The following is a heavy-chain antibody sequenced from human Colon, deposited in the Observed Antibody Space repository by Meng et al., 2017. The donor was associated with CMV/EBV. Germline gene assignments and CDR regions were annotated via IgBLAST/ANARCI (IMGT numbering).Heavy chain of an antibody. CDR3: AREGDSVFVTATITDHYAMDV. J-gene: IGHJ6*02. V-gene: IGHV1-2*02. D-gene: IGHD2-15*01. CDR2: IHPNSGGT. Sequence: ASVKVSCKASRYIFTDYHIHWVRKAPGQGPEWMGWIHPNSGGTNYARKFQGRLTMTRDTSISTAYMELSRLRSDDTAVYFCAREGDSVFVTATITDHYAMDVWGQGTTVTVSS. CDR1: RYIFTDYH.